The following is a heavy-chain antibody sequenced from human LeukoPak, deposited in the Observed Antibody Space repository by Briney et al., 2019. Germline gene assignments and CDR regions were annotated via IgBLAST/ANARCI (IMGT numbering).Heavy chain of an antibody. D-gene: IGHD3/OR15-3a*01. CDR3: ARQTGSGLFILP. Sequence: SETLSLTCAVYGGSFSDDYWSWIRQPPGKGLEWIGSIYYSGNTYYNASLKSQVSISIDTSKNQFSLKLTSVTAADTAVYYCARQTGSGLFILPGGQGTLVTVSS. J-gene: IGHJ4*02. CDR2: IYYSGNT. V-gene: IGHV4-34*01. CDR1: GGSFSDDY.